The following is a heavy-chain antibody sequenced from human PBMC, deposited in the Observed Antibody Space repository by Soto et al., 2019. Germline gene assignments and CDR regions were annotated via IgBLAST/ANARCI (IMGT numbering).Heavy chain of an antibody. V-gene: IGHV4-30-4*01. CDR1: GGSISSGDYY. CDR2: IYYSGST. J-gene: IGHJ3*02. CDR3: ARELDDAFDI. Sequence: SETLSLTCTVSGGSISSGDYYWSWIRQPPGKGLEWIGYIYYSGSTYYNPSLKSRVTISVDTSKNQFSLKLSSVTAADTAVYYSARELDDAFDIWGQGTMVTVSS.